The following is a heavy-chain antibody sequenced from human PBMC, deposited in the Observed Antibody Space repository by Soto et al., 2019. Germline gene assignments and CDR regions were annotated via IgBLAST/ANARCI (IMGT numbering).Heavy chain of an antibody. D-gene: IGHD2-15*01. Sequence: GSLRLSCAASGSTFSSYAMSWVRQAPGKGLEWVSAISGSGGSTYYADSVKGRFTISRDNSKNTLYLQMNSLRAEDTAVYYCSLAVGGYYYGMDVWGQGTTVTVSS. CDR2: ISGSGGST. V-gene: IGHV3-23*01. J-gene: IGHJ6*02. CDR1: GSTFSSYA. CDR3: SLAVGGYYYGMDV.